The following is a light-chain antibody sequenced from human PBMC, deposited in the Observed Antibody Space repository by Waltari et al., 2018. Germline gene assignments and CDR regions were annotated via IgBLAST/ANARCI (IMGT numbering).Light chain of an antibody. CDR2: DVT. Sequence: QSALTQPASVSGSPGQSITISCTGSSSDVGRYNFVSWYQQHPGKAPKLMIFDVTDRPSRVSDRFSGSKSGNTASLTISGLQPEDEADYYCSSHTTSSTLVFGGGTRVTVL. CDR3: SSHTTSSTLV. J-gene: IGLJ2*01. V-gene: IGLV2-14*03. CDR1: SSDVGRYNF.